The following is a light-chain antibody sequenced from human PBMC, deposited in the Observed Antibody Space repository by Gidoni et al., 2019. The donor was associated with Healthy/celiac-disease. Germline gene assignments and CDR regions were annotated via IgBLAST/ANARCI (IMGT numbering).Light chain of an antibody. CDR2: AAS. CDR1: QSISSY. J-gene: IGKJ4*01. Sequence: DIHMTQSPSSLSASVGDRVTITCRASQSISSYLNWYQQKPGKAPKLLIYAASSLQSGVPSRFSGSGSGTDFTLNISRLQAEDVATYYCQQSNSTPLTFGGGTKVEIK. V-gene: IGKV1-39*01. CDR3: QQSNSTPLT.